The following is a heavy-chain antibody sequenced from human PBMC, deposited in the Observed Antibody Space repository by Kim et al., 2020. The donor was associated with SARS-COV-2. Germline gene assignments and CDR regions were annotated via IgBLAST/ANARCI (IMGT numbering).Heavy chain of an antibody. CDR1: GGSLSSSSYY. V-gene: IGHV4-39*01. D-gene: IGHD6-19*01. Sequence: SETLSLTCTVSGGSLSSSSYYWGWIRQPPGKGLEGIGTADYSGNTYYNPSLKSRVTISVDTAKNQLSLKLGYVTAAESAAEYCARHERYSTGWY. CDR3: ARHERYSTGWY. J-gene: IGHJ2*01. CDR2: ADYSGNT.